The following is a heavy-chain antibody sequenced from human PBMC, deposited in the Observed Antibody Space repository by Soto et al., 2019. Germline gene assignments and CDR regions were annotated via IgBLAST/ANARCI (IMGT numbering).Heavy chain of an antibody. CDR1: GYSFTSYW. CDR2: IYPGDSDT. J-gene: IGHJ3*02. V-gene: IGHV5-51*01. D-gene: IGHD4-17*01. CDR3: AKKESDYTPGDAFDI. Sequence: GESLKISCKGSGYSFTSYWIGWVRQMPGKGLEWMGIIYPGDSDTRYSPSFQGQVTISADKSISTAYLQWSSLKASDTAMYYCAKKESDYTPGDAFDIWGQGTMVTVSS.